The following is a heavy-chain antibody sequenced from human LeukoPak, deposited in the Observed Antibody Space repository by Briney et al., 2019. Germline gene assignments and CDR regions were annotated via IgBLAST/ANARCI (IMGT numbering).Heavy chain of an antibody. J-gene: IGHJ3*02. V-gene: IGHV3-48*01. CDR3: ANLKPPAPDGLDI. CDR2: ISSSGTTI. D-gene: IGHD1-14*01. Sequence: GSLRLSCAASGFIFSSYSMDWVRQAPGKGLEWVSYISSSGTTIYYADSVKGRFTISRDNAQNSVYLQMNSLRAEDTAVYYCANLKPPAPDGLDIWGQGTLITVSS. CDR1: GFIFSSYS.